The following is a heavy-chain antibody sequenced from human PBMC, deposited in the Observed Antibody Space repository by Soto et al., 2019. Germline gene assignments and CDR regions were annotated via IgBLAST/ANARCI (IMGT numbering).Heavy chain of an antibody. D-gene: IGHD3-22*01. CDR2: IIPIFGTA. CDR1: GGTFSSYA. V-gene: IGHV1-69*06. Sequence: SVKVSCKASGGTFSSYAISWVRQAPGQGLEWMGGIIPIFGTANYAQKFQGRVTITADKSTSTAYMELSSLRSEDTAVYYCARDYYDSSGYPERFDYSGQGTLFTAS. CDR3: ARDYYDSSGYPERFDY. J-gene: IGHJ4*02.